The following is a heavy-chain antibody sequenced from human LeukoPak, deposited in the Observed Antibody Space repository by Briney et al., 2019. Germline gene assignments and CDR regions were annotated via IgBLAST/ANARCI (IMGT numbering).Heavy chain of an antibody. Sequence: ASVKVSCKASGGTFSSYAISWVRQAPGQGLEWMGGIIPIFGTANYAQKFQGRVTITADESTSTAYMELRSLRSEDTAVYYCASSGGVGATTFDYWGQGTLVTVSS. D-gene: IGHD1-26*01. CDR2: IIPIFGTA. V-gene: IGHV1-69*13. CDR1: GGTFSSYA. CDR3: ASSGGVGATTFDY. J-gene: IGHJ4*02.